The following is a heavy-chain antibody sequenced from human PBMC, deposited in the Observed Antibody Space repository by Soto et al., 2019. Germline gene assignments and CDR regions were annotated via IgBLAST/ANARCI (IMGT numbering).Heavy chain of an antibody. CDR2: ISSSSSTI. Sequence: EVQLVESGGGLVQPGGSLRLSCAASGFTFSSYSMNWVRQAPGKGLEWVSYISSSSSTIYYADSVKGRFTISRDNAKNPLYLHINSLRAEDTAVYYCARDTDYDILTGYPEVGIDVWGQGTTVTVSS. V-gene: IGHV3-48*01. CDR3: ARDTDYDILTGYPEVGIDV. CDR1: GFTFSSYS. J-gene: IGHJ6*02. D-gene: IGHD3-9*01.